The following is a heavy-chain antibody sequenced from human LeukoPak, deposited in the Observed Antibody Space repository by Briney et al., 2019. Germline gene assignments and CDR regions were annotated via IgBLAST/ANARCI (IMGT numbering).Heavy chain of an antibody. D-gene: IGHD1-26*01. V-gene: IGHV4-59*08. CDR1: GASVSNYY. CDR3: ARFSIVGATDWFDP. CDR2: FYYSGNT. Sequence: SETLSLTCRVSGASVSNYYWSWIRQSPGKGLEWIGCFYYSGNTKYNPSLKSRVTIAVDTSKNQFSLKLSSVTAADTAVYYCARFSIVGATDWFDPWGQGTLVTVSS. J-gene: IGHJ5*02.